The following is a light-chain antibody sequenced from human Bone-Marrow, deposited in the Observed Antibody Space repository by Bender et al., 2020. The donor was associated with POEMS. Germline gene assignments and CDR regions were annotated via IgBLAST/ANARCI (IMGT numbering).Light chain of an antibody. J-gene: IGLJ1*01. V-gene: IGLV2-14*01. CDR3: TSYTSTDTYV. Sequence: GVSDRFSGSKSGNTASLTISGLQAEDEADYYCTSYTSTDTYVFGSGTKVTVL.